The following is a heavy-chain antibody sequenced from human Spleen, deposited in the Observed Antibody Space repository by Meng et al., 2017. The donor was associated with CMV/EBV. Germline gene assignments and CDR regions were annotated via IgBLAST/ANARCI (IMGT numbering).Heavy chain of an antibody. CDR1: GYSFTSYW. Sequence: SGYSFTSYWIGWVRQMPGKGLEWMGIIYPGDSDTRYSPSFQGQVTISVDKSISTAYLQWSSLKASDTAMYYCARASSSWYGGKEVDYWGQGTLVTVSS. V-gene: IGHV5-51*01. D-gene: IGHD6-13*01. J-gene: IGHJ4*02. CDR2: IYPGDSDT. CDR3: ARASSSWYGGKEVDY.